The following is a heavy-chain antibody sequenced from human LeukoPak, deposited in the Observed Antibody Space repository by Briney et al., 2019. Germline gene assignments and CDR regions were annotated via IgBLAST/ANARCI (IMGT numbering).Heavy chain of an antibody. V-gene: IGHV1-2*02. CDR2: INPNSGGT. Sequence: ASVKVSCKTSGYTFTGYYMYWVRQAPGRGLEWMGWINPNSGGTNYAQKFQGRVTMTRDTSISTAYMELSRLRSDDTAVYYCARDWDFGVVPTGGTWNWLDPWGQGTLVTVSS. CDR3: ARDWDFGVVPTGGTWNWLDP. CDR1: GYTFTGYY. J-gene: IGHJ5*02. D-gene: IGHD2-2*01.